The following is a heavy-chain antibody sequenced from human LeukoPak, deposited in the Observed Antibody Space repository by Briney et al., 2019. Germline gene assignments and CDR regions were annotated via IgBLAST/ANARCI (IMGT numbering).Heavy chain of an antibody. CDR3: AHSLIAAAGMHYYYGMDV. CDR1: GYSFTSYW. V-gene: IGHV5-10-1*01. Sequence: GESLKISRKGSGYSFTSYWISWVRQMPGKGLEWMGRIDPSDSYTSYSPSFQGHVTISADKSISTAYLQWSSLKASDTAMYYCAHSLIAAAGMHYYYGMDVWGQGTTVTVSS. CDR2: IDPSDSYT. D-gene: IGHD6-13*01. J-gene: IGHJ6*02.